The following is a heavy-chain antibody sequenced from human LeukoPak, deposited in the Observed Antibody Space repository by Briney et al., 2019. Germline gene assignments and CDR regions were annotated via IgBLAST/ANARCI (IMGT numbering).Heavy chain of an antibody. V-gene: IGHV1-69*04. CDR2: IIPILGIA. CDR1: GYTFTGYY. J-gene: IGHJ4*02. CDR3: ARESRESSGSLD. D-gene: IGHD6-19*01. Sequence: GASVKVSCKASGYTFTGYYMHWVRQAPGQGLEWMGRIIPILGIANYAQKFQGRVTITADKSTSTAYMELSSLRSEDTAVYYCARESRESSGSLDWGQGTLVTVSS.